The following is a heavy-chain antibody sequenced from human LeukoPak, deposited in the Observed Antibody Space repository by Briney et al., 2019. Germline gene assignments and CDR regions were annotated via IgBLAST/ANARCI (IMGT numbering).Heavy chain of an antibody. J-gene: IGHJ4*02. Sequence: GGSLRLSCAASGFTFSNYAMGWVRQAPGKGLEWVSAISASGGSTFYADSVKGRFTISRDNSKNTLYLQMNSLRAEDTAVYYCAKDRYDFWSTYSSNPFDYWGQGTLVTVSS. D-gene: IGHD3-3*01. CDR3: AKDRYDFWSTYSSNPFDY. CDR2: ISASGGST. V-gene: IGHV3-23*01. CDR1: GFTFSNYA.